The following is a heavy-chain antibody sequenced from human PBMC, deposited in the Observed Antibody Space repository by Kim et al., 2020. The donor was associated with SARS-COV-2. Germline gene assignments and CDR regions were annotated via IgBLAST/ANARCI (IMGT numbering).Heavy chain of an antibody. J-gene: IGHJ6*02. CDR2: INPSGGST. CDR1: GYTFTSYY. V-gene: IGHV1-46*01. CDR3: ARGITMVRGVTEYGMDV. Sequence: ASVKVSCKASGYTFTSYYMHWVRQAPGQGLEWMGIINPSGGSTSYAQKFQGRVTMTRDTSTSTVYMELSSLRSEDTAVYYCARGITMVRGVTEYGMDVWGQGTTVTVSS. D-gene: IGHD3-10*01.